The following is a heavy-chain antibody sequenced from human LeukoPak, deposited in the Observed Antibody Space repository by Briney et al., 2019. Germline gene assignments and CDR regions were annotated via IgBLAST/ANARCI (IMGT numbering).Heavy chain of an antibody. CDR1: GFTFSSYG. CDR3: ARLLAYGGGGEAFDY. J-gene: IGHJ4*02. CDR2: IRYDGSNK. D-gene: IGHD2-8*01. Sequence: PGGSLRLSCAASGFTFSSYGMHWVRQAPGKGLEWVAFIRYDGSNKYYADSVKGRFTISRDNSKNSLYLQMNSLRAEDTALYYCARLLAYGGGGEAFDYWGQGTLVTVSS. V-gene: IGHV3-30*02.